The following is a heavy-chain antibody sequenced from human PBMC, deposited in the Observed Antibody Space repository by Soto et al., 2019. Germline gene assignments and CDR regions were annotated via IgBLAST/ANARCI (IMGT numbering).Heavy chain of an antibody. J-gene: IGHJ5*02. CDR1: GYTFTSYA. D-gene: IGHD3-22*01. V-gene: IGHV1-3*01. CDR3: ARGTSYYYDSSGYKGDWFDP. CDR2: INAGNGNT. Sequence: GASVKVSCKASGYTFTSYAMHWVRQAPGQRLEWMGWINAGNGNTKYAQKLQGRVTMTTDTSTSTAYMELRSLRSDDTAVYYCARGTSYYYDSSGYKGDWFDPWGQGTLVTVSS.